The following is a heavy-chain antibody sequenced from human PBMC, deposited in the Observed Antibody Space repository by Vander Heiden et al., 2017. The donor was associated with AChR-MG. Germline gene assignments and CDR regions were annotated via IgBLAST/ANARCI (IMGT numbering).Heavy chain of an antibody. CDR3: ARTPGDSSGYYYSFDY. D-gene: IGHD3-22*01. CDR2: ISSSSSYT. CDR1: GFTVSDYY. Sequence: QVQLVESGGGLVKPGGSLRLSCAASGFTVSDYYMSWIRQAPGKGLEWVSYISSSSSYTNYADSVKGRFTISRDNAKNSLYLQMNSLRAEDTAVYYCARTPGDSSGYYYSFDYWGQGTLVTVSS. J-gene: IGHJ4*02. V-gene: IGHV3-11*06.